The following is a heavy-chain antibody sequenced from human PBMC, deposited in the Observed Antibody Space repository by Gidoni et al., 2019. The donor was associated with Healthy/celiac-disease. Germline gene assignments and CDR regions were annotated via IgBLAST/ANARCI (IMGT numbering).Heavy chain of an antibody. CDR2: ISGSGGST. CDR1: GLPFSSYA. V-gene: IGHV3-23*01. J-gene: IGHJ4*02. D-gene: IGHD1-26*01. Sequence: EVQLLESGGGLVQPGGSLRLSCAASGLPFSSYAMSWVRQAPGKGLEWVSAISGSGGSTYYADSVKGRFTISRDNSKNTLYLQMNSLRAEDTAVYYCAKVSGSWGYYFDYWGQGTLVTVSS. CDR3: AKVSGSWGYYFDY.